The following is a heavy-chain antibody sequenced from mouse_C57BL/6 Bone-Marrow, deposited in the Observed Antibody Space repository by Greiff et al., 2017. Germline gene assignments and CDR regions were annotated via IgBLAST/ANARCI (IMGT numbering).Heavy chain of an antibody. J-gene: IGHJ4*01. Sequence: VQLQESGAELVKPGASVKISCKASGYAFSSYWMNWVKQRPGKGLEWIGQIYPGDGDTNYNGKFKGKATLTADKSSSTAYMQLSSLTSEDSAVYFCARFPRFITTVVATRYYAMDYWGQGTSVTVAS. V-gene: IGHV1-80*01. D-gene: IGHD1-1*01. CDR2: IYPGDGDT. CDR1: GYAFSSYW. CDR3: ARFPRFITTVVATRYYAMDY.